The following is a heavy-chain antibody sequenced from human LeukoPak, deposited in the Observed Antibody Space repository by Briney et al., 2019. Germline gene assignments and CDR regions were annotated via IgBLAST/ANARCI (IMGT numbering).Heavy chain of an antibody. V-gene: IGHV3-30-3*01. J-gene: IGHJ4*02. D-gene: IGHD3-16*02. CDR3: ARDQLRLGVLSFLFDY. CDR1: GFTFSSYA. CDR2: ISYDGSNK. Sequence: PGGSLRLSCAASGFTFSSYAMPWVRQAPGKGLEWVAVISYDGSNKYYADSVKGRFTISRDNSKNTLYLQMNSLRAEDTAVYYCARDQLRLGVLSFLFDYWGQGTLVTVSS.